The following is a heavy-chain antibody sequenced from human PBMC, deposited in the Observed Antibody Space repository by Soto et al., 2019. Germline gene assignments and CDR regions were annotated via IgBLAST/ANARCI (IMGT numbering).Heavy chain of an antibody. CDR1: GYSFTSYW. D-gene: IGHD3-9*01. Sequence: GESLKISCKGSGYSFTSYWIGWVRQMPGKGLEWMGIIYPGDSDTRYSPSFQGQVTISADKSISTAYLQWSSLKASDTAMYYCARLSDILTGPPPYGMAVWGQGTTVTVSS. J-gene: IGHJ6*02. CDR3: ARLSDILTGPPPYGMAV. CDR2: IYPGDSDT. V-gene: IGHV5-51*01.